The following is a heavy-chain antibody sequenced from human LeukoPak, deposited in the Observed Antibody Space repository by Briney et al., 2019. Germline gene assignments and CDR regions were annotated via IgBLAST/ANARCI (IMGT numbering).Heavy chain of an antibody. CDR3: ARALWVWYYDSSGYPMGDAFDI. D-gene: IGHD3-22*01. Sequence: GKSLKISCKISGYILTRNWIGWVRQVPGKGLEWMGLVYPGDYSDTKYSPSFQGQVTFSVDKSISTAYLQWSSLKASDTAMYYCARALWVWYYDSSGYPMGDAFDIWGQGTMVTVSS. CDR1: GYILTRNW. V-gene: IGHV5-51*01. J-gene: IGHJ3*02. CDR2: VYPGDYSDT.